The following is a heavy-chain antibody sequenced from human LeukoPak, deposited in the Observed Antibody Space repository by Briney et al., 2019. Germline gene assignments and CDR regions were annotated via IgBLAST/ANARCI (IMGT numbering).Heavy chain of an antibody. Sequence: SVKVSCKASGGTFSSYAISWVRQAPGQGLEWMGRIIPIFGTANYAQKFQGRVTITTDESTSTAYMELSSLRSEDTAVYYCARANYDSSGYYYWWGQGTLVSVSS. CDR1: GGTFSSYA. CDR2: IIPIFGTA. D-gene: IGHD3-22*01. CDR3: ARANYDSSGYYYW. V-gene: IGHV1-69*05. J-gene: IGHJ4*02.